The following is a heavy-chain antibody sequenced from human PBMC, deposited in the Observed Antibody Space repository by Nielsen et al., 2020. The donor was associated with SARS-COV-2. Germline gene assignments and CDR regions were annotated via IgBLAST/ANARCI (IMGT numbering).Heavy chain of an antibody. CDR3: ARDWSRAADV. V-gene: IGHV3-7*01. CDR2: INPDGSEK. J-gene: IGHJ3*01. Sequence: VREAPGKGLEWVADINPDGSEKFYVDSVKGRFTISRDNAKNSMSLQMNSPRVEDTAVYYCARDWSRAADVWGQGTMVTVSS. D-gene: IGHD2-15*01.